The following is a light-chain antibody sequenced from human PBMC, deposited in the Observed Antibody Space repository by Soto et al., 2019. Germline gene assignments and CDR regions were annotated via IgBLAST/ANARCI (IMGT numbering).Light chain of an antibody. CDR2: IND. CDR1: SSNIGSNT. J-gene: IGLJ3*02. V-gene: IGLV1-44*01. CDR3: AAWDDSLSTWV. Sequence: QSVLTQPPSASGTPGQRVTISCSGSSSNIGSNTVNWYQQLPGTAPKLLIFINDQRPSGVPDRFSGSKSGTSASLAISGLHSEDEADYHCAAWDDSLSTWVFGGGTKLTVL.